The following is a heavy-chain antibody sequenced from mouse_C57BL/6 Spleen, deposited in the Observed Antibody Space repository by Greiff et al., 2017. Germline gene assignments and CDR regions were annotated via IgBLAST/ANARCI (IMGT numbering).Heavy chain of an antibody. Sequence: EVKLEESGPGLVKPSQSLSLTCSVTGYSITSGYYWNWIRQFPGNKLEWMGYISYDGSNNYNPSLKNRISITRDTSKNQFFLKLNSVTTEDTATYYCARGVYCYAMDYWGQGTSVTVSS. CDR3: ARGVYCYAMDY. CDR2: ISYDGSN. CDR1: GYSITSGYY. J-gene: IGHJ4*01. V-gene: IGHV3-6*01. D-gene: IGHD2-1*01.